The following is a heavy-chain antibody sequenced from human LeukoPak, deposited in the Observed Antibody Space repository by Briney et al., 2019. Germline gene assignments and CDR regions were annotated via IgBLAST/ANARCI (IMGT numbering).Heavy chain of an antibody. CDR3: AKDLRLGELSFDY. CDR2: ISGSGGST. V-gene: IGHV3-23*01. J-gene: IGHJ4*02. D-gene: IGHD3-16*02. CDR1: GFTFSSYS. Sequence: GGSLRLSCAASGFTFSSYSMNWVRQAPGKGLEWVSAISGSGGSTYYADSVKGRFTISRDNSKNTLYLQMNSLRAEDTAVYYCAKDLRLGELSFDYWGQGTLVTVSS.